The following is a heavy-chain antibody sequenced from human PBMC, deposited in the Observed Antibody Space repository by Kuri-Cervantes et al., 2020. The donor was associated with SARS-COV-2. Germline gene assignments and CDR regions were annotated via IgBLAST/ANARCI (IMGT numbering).Heavy chain of an antibody. V-gene: IGHV3-64*01. CDR3: AGDLGGSTSQDWYFDL. CDR1: GFTFSSYA. J-gene: IGHJ2*01. CDR2: ISSNGGST. D-gene: IGHD2-2*01. Sequence: GESLKISCAASGFTFSSYAMHWVRQAPGKGLEYVSAISSNGGSTYYANSVKGRFTISRDNSKNTLYLQMGSLRAEDMAVYYCAGDLGGSTSQDWYFDLWGRGTLVTVSS.